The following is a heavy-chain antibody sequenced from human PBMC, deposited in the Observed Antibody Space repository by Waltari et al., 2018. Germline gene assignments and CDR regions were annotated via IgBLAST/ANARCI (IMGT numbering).Heavy chain of an antibody. D-gene: IGHD5-18*01. CDR1: GLTFTSYA. V-gene: IGHV3-23*01. J-gene: IGHJ4*02. Sequence: VQLLESGGGLVQPGGSLSISCAAPGLTFTSYAMSWVRQAPGKGPEWVSTFSVSAGATYYADSVKGRFTISRDNSERTLYLQMNRLRADDSAVYYCAKLGSAAMVYYFDFWGQGTPVTVSS. CDR2: FSVSAGAT. CDR3: AKLGSAAMVYYFDF.